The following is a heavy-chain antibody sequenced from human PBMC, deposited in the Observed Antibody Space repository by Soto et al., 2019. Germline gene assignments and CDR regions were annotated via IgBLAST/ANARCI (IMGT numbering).Heavy chain of an antibody. Sequence: ASVKVSCKASGYTFTSYGMHWVRQAPGQRLEWMGWINAGSGNTKYSQKFQGRVTISRDTSASTVYMELRSLRSEDAAVYYCAREVTYCGADCYSIFDYWGQGTLVTVSS. V-gene: IGHV1-3*01. CDR2: INAGSGNT. CDR3: AREVTYCGADCYSIFDY. CDR1: GYTFTSYG. D-gene: IGHD2-21*01. J-gene: IGHJ4*02.